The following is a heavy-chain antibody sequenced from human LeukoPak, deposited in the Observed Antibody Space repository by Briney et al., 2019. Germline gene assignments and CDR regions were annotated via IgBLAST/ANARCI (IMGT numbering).Heavy chain of an antibody. J-gene: IGHJ4*02. Sequence: GGSLRLSCAASGFTFSSYEMNWVRQAPGKGLEWVSYISSSGSTIYYADSVKGRFTISRVNAKNSPYLQMNSLRAEDTAIYYCAREEAYGPFELWGQGTLVTVSS. CDR2: ISSSGSTI. CDR3: AREEAYGPFEL. CDR1: GFTFSSYE. D-gene: IGHD3-10*01. V-gene: IGHV3-48*03.